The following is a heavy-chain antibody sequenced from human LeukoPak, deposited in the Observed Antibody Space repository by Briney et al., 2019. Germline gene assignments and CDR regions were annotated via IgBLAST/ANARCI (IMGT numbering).Heavy chain of an antibody. Sequence: SETLSLTCAVSGGSFSGYYWTWIRQPPGKGLEWIGEINHSGNANYNPSLKSRVTISVDTSKNQFSLKLSSVTAADTAVYYCARHARGIAALVNWFDPWGQGTLVTVSS. D-gene: IGHD6-6*01. CDR3: ARHARGIAALVNWFDP. V-gene: IGHV4-34*01. CDR1: GGSFSGYY. J-gene: IGHJ5*02. CDR2: INHSGNA.